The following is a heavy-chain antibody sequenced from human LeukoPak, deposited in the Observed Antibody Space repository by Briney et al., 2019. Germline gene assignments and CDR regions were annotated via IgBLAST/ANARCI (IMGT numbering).Heavy chain of an antibody. V-gene: IGHV3-7*01. D-gene: IGHD3-10*02. J-gene: IGHJ6*04. CDR1: GFTFSSYW. CDR2: IKQDGSEK. Sequence: GGSLRLSCAASGFTFSSYWMSWVRQAPGKGQEWVANIKQDGSEKYYVDSVKGRFTISRDNAKNSLYLQMNSLRAEDTAVYYCAELGITMIGGVWGKGTTVTISS. CDR3: AELGITMIGGV.